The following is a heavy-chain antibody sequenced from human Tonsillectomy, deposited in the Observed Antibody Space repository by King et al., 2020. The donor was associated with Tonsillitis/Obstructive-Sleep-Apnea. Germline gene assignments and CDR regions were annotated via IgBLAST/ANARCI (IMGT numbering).Heavy chain of an antibody. CDR2: IIPILGIA. CDR3: ARGTRYYDFLGGYPNHWFDP. CDR1: GGTFSSYA. Sequence: VQLVESGAEVKKPGSSVKVSCKASGGTFSSYAISWVRQAPGQGLEWMGRIIPILGIANYAQKFQGRVTITADKSTSTAYMELSSLRSEDTAVYYCARGTRYYDFLGGYPNHWFDPWGQGTLVTVSS. J-gene: IGHJ5*02. V-gene: IGHV1-69*09. D-gene: IGHD3-3*01.